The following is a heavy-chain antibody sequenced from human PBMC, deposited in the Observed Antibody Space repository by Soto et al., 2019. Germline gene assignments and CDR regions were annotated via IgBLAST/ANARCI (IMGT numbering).Heavy chain of an antibody. D-gene: IGHD3-22*01. CDR2: IIPIFGTA. CDR3: AILGKYYDSSGFGFDY. Sequence: QVQLVQSGAEVKKPGSSVKVSCKASGGTFSSYAISWVRQAPGQGLEWMGGIIPIFGTANYAQKFQGRVTITADESTSTAYMELSSLRSEDRAVYYCAILGKYYDSSGFGFDYWGQGTLVTVSS. J-gene: IGHJ4*02. CDR1: GGTFSSYA. V-gene: IGHV1-69*01.